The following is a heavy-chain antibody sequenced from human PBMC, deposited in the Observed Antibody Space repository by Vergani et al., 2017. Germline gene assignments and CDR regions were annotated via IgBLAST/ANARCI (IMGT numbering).Heavy chain of an antibody. V-gene: IGHV4-59*01. CDR1: GGSINSYY. CDR2: IDYSGST. CDR3: ASSVYYGSGSPYYMDV. D-gene: IGHD3-10*01. J-gene: IGHJ6*03. Sequence: QVQLQESGPGLVKPSETLSLTCTVSGGSINSYYWSWIRQPPGKGLQWIGYIDYSGSTNYNPSLKSRVTISVDTSKNQFSLKLSSVTAADTAVYYCASSVYYGSGSPYYMDVWGKGTTVTVSS.